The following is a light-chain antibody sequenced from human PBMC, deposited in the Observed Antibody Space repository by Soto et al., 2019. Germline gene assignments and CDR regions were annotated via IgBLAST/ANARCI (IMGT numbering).Light chain of an antibody. CDR1: SSDVGGYNY. Sequence: QSVLTQPASVSGSPGQSITISCTGTSSDVGGYNYVSWYQQHPGKAPKLMIYDVSNRPSGVSNRFSGSKSGNTASLTISGLQAEDGADYYCSSYTSSSSWVFGGGTQLTVL. CDR2: DVS. V-gene: IGLV2-14*01. J-gene: IGLJ3*02. CDR3: SSYTSSSSWV.